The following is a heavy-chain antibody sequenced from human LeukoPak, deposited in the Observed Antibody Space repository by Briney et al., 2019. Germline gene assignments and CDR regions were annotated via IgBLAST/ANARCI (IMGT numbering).Heavy chain of an antibody. D-gene: IGHD1-26*01. Sequence: ASVNVSCKASGYTFTRYAMNWVRQAPGQGLEWMGWISTNVGNTAYAQVFTGRFVFSFDTSVSTAYLQINRLEGEDTAVYYCAREGEGDVFDIWGQGTMVTVSS. CDR3: AREGEGDVFDI. CDR2: ISTNVGNT. V-gene: IGHV7-4-1*02. J-gene: IGHJ3*02. CDR1: GYTFTRYA.